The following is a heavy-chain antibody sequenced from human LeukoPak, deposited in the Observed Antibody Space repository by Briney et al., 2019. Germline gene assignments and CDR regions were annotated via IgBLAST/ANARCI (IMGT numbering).Heavy chain of an antibody. V-gene: IGHV4-4*07. CDR2: IYTSGST. Sequence: SETLSLTCTVSGGSISSYYWSWIRQPPGKGLEWIGRIYTSGSTNYNPSLKSRVTMSVDTSKNQFSLKLSSVTAADTAVYYCARRMIVASEGMDVWGQGTTVTVSS. D-gene: IGHD3-22*01. CDR1: GGSISSYY. J-gene: IGHJ6*02. CDR3: ARRMIVASEGMDV.